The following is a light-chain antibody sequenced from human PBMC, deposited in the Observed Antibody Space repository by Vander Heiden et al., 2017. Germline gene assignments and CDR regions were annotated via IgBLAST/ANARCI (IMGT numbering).Light chain of an antibody. J-gene: IGLJ3*02. V-gene: IGLV3-21*04. CDR1: KIGNKS. CDR2: YDS. Sequence: SYVLPQPPSVSVAPGKTGRITCGGNKIGNKSVHWYQQKPGQAPVLVSYYDSGRPAGIPERFSGSNSGNTAKLTISRVEAGDEADYYGQVWDSSSDQGVFGGGTKLTVL. CDR3: QVWDSSSDQGV.